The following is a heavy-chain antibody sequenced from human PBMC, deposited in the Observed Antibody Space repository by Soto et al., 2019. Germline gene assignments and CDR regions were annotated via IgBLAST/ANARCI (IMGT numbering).Heavy chain of an antibody. D-gene: IGHD5-18*01. CDR3: ARDGSSYQRPLYYYYGMDV. CDR1: GFTFDDYA. Sequence: GESLKISCTASGFTFDDYAMRWFRQAPGKGLEWVAVISYDGSNKYYADSVKGRFTISRDNSKNTLYLQMNSLRAEDTAVYYCARDGSSYQRPLYYYYGMDVWGQGTTVTVSS. J-gene: IGHJ6*02. V-gene: IGHV3-30-3*01. CDR2: ISYDGSNK.